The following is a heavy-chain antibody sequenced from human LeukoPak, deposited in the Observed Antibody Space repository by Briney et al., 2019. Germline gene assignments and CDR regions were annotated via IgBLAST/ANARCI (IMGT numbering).Heavy chain of an antibody. D-gene: IGHD6-6*01. Sequence: ASVKVSCKASGYTFTSYDINWVRQATGQGLEWMGWMNPNSGNTGYAQKFQGRVTITRNTSISTAYMELNSLRAEDTAVYYCARDRKLVEDYWGQGTLVTVSS. CDR1: GYTFTSYD. J-gene: IGHJ4*02. CDR3: ARDRKLVEDY. CDR2: MNPNSGNT. V-gene: IGHV1-8*03.